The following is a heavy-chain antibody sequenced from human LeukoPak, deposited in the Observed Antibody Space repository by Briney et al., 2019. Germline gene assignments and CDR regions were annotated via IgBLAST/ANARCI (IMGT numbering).Heavy chain of an antibody. V-gene: IGHV4-59*12. Sequence: PSETLSLTCTVSGGSISGYYWSWIRQPPGKGLEWIGYIYYSGSSNYNPSLKSRVTISVDTSKNQFSLKLSSVTAADTAVYYCARDTLVRGVPNWFDPWGQGTLVTVSS. CDR1: GGSISGYY. CDR3: ARDTLVRGVPNWFDP. D-gene: IGHD3-10*01. J-gene: IGHJ5*02. CDR2: IYYSGSS.